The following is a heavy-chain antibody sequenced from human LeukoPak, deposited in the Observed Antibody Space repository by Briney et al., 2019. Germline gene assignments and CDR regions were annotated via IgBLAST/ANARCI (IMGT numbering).Heavy chain of an antibody. Sequence: GGSLRLSCAASGFTFRKYVMHWVRQAPGKGLEYVSAISSNRDNTYYANSVKGRVTISRDNSKNTLYLQMDSLRAEDVAVYYCARDGGYDNSGYNYFDSWGQGTLVTVSS. CDR3: ARDGGYDNSGYNYFDS. J-gene: IGHJ4*02. CDR2: ISSNRDNT. CDR1: GFTFRKYV. V-gene: IGHV3-64*01. D-gene: IGHD3-22*01.